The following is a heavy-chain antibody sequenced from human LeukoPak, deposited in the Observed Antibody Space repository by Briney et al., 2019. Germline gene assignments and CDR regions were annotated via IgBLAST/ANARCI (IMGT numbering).Heavy chain of an antibody. V-gene: IGHV3-21*04. CDR2: ISSSSSYI. CDR1: GFTFSSYS. Sequence: PGGSLRLSCAASGFTFSSYSMNWVRQAPGKGLEWVSSISSSSSYIYYADSVKGRFTISRDNAKNSLYLQMNSLRAEDTAVYYCATDIVVVVGATGSFDYWGQGTLVTVSS. J-gene: IGHJ4*02. CDR3: ATDIVVVVGATGSFDY. D-gene: IGHD2-15*01.